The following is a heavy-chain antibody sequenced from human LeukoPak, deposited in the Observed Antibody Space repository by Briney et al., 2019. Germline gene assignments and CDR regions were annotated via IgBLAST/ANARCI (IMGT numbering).Heavy chain of an antibody. CDR1: GFSISSYA. CDR3: ARDFSYGSGFDY. D-gene: IGHD5-18*01. V-gene: IGHV3-64*01. Sequence: PGGSLRLSCAASGFSISSYALHWVRQAPGKGLQYVSGISNGGSIDYANSVWGRFTISRDNSKNTLYLQMGSLRPEDMAVYYCARDFSYGSGFDYWGQGILVTVSS. CDR2: ISNGGSI. J-gene: IGHJ4*02.